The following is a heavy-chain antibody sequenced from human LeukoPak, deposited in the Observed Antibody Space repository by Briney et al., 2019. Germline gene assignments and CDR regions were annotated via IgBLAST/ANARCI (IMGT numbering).Heavy chain of an antibody. D-gene: IGHD3-22*01. CDR3: ARADYYDSTFDY. J-gene: IGHJ4*02. CDR1: GGSISSYY. CDR2: IYYSGST. Sequence: LETLSLTCTVSGGSISSYYWSWIRQPPGKGLEWIGYIYYSGSTNYNPSLKSRVTISVDTSKNQFSLKLSSVTAADTAVYYCARADYYDSTFDYWGQGTLVTVSS. V-gene: IGHV4-59*01.